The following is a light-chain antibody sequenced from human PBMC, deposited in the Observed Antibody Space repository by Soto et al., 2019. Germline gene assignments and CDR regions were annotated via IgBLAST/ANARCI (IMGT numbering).Light chain of an antibody. CDR2: RIF. CDR3: LHHYAWPWT. V-gene: IGKV3-15*01. CDR1: QSVNGF. J-gene: IGKJ1*01. Sequence: EIVMTQSPGTLSVFPGESVTLSCRASQSVNGFLDWFQHKPGQAPRLVLKRIFIRAIGVPARFSGSGSETEFTLTINGLQSEDCGVYYCLHHYAWPWTFGQGTKVEIK.